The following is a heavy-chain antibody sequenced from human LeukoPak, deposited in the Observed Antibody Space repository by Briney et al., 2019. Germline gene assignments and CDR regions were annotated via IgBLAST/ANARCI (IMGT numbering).Heavy chain of an antibody. CDR2: IKQDGNEK. CDR3: ARDTLGEGEDANYAVYYFDY. CDR1: GFRFNTYW. D-gene: IGHD4/OR15-4a*01. Sequence: PGRPLRLSCAASGFRFNTYWMSWVRQAPGKGLEWVANIKQDGNEKYYADSVKGRFTISRDNGKNSLDLQMNSLRADDTAVYYCARDTLGEGEDANYAVYYFDYWGQGTVVTVSS. V-gene: IGHV3-7*01. J-gene: IGHJ4*02.